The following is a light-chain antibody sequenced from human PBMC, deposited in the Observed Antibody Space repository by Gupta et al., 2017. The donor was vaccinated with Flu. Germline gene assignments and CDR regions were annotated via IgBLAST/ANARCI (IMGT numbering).Light chain of an antibody. CDR1: QDISNY. CDR2: DAS. J-gene: IGKJ3*01. CDR3: QPYDNPVT. V-gene: IGKV1-33*01. Sequence: VENIVTISCPGSQDISNYIKWYQQKPGKATKLLIYDASNLETGVPSMFSGSGSGKDFTFTISSLQHEYIATYYCQPYDNPVTFGPGTKVDIK.